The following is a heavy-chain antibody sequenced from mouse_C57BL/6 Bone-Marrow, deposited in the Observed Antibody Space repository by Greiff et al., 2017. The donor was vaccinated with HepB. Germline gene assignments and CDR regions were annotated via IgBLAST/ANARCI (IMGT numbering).Heavy chain of an antibody. V-gene: IGHV14-4*01. CDR3: PTTTAPEDY. CDR2: IDPENGDT. J-gene: IGHJ2*01. CDR1: GFNIKDDY. Sequence: VQLQQSGAELVRPGASVKLSCTASGFNIKDDYMHWVKQRPEQGLEWIGWIDPENGDTEYASKFQGKATIPADTSSNTAYMQLSSLTSEDTAVYYCPTTTAPEDYWGQGTTLTVSS. D-gene: IGHD1-2*01.